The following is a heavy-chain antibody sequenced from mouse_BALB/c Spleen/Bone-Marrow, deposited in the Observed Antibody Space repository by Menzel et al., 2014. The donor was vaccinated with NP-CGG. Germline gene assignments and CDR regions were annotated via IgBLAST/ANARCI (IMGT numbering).Heavy chain of an antibody. J-gene: IGHJ4*01. Sequence: EVKLVESGGGLVKPGGSLKLSCAASGFTFSSYAMSWVRQIPEKRLEWVATIRSGGRYTYYSVSVKGRFTISRDNAKNSLYLQMNSLSSEDTAMYCCARSGVVNAMDYWGHGTSVTISS. CDR3: ARSGVVNAMDY. CDR2: IRSGGRYT. D-gene: IGHD1-1*02. CDR1: GFTFSSYA. V-gene: IGHV5-9-1*01.